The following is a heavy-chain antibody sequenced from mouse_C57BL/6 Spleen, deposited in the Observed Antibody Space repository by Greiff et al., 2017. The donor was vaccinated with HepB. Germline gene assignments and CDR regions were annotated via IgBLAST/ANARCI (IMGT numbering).Heavy chain of an antibody. V-gene: IGHV5-9-1*02. CDR1: GFTFSSYA. J-gene: IGHJ2*01. CDR3: TRDRDYYGSRYFDY. CDR2: ISSGGDYI. Sequence: EVQGVESGEGLVKPGGSLKLSCAASGFTFSSYAMSWVRQTPEKRLEWVAYISSGGDYIYYADTVKGRFTISRDNARNTLYLQMSSLKSEDTAMYYCTRDRDYYGSRYFDYWGQGTTLTVSS. D-gene: IGHD1-1*01.